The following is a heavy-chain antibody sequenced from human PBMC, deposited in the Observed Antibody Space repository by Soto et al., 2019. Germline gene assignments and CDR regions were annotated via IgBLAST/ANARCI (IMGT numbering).Heavy chain of an antibody. J-gene: IGHJ4*02. V-gene: IGHV4-31*03. CDR2: IYYGGGT. Sequence: QVQLQESGPGLVRPSQTLSLTCTVSGGSISSGDYYWTWIRQHTGKGLEWIGYIYYGGGTFYNPSLKSRLTISLDTSNNQFSLNLSSVTAADTAVYYCARLRSVGAPTADYWGQGTLVTVSS. D-gene: IGHD1-26*01. CDR1: GGSISSGDYY. CDR3: ARLRSVGAPTADY.